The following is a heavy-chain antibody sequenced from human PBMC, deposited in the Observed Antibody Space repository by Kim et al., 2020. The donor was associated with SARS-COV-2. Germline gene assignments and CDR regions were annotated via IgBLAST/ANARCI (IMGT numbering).Heavy chain of an antibody. D-gene: IGHD5-12*01. CDR1: GFTFDDYT. CDR2: ISWDGGST. V-gene: IGHV3-43*01. J-gene: IGHJ4*02. CDR3: AKGTRGYSGYGGSDY. Sequence: GGSLRLSCAASGFTFDDYTMHWVRQAPGKGLEWVSLISWDGGSTYYADSVKGRFTISRDNSKNSLYLQMNSLRTEDTALYYCAKGTRGYSGYGGSDYWGQGTLVTVSS.